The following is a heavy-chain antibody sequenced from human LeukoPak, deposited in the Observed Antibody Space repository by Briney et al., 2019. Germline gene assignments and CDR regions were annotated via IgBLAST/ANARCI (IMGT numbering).Heavy chain of an antibody. J-gene: IGHJ4*02. D-gene: IGHD1-26*01. CDR3: VRDPVGGSTIFDC. CDR1: GDSVSSNSAA. CDR2: TYYGSKWYY. V-gene: IGHV6-1*01. Sequence: SQTLSLTCVISGDSVSSNSAAWNWIRQSPSRGLEWLGRTYYGSKWYYDYSVAVKSRVTINPDTSKNQFSLQLSSVTPEDTAVYYCVRDPVGGSTIFDCGGREPLVPVSS.